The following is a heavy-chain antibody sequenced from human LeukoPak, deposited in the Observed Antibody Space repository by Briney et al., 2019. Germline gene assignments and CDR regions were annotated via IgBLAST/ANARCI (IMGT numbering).Heavy chain of an antibody. J-gene: IGHJ5*02. Sequence: GASVKVSCKASGGTFSSYAISWVRQAPGQGLEWMGGIIPIFGTANYAQKFQGRVTITADESTSTAYMELSSLRSEDTAVYYCARMGELKWELLTRGNWFDPWGQGTLVTVSS. V-gene: IGHV1-69*13. CDR1: GGTFSSYA. CDR2: IIPIFGTA. D-gene: IGHD1-26*01. CDR3: ARMGELKWELLTRGNWFDP.